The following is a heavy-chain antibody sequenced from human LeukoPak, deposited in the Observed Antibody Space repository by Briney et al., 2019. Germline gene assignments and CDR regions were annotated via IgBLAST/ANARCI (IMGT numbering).Heavy chain of an antibody. CDR2: ISSTGGTI. D-gene: IGHD3-22*01. Sequence: PGGSLRLSCAASGFTFSSYEMNWVRQAPGKGLEWVSYISSTGGTIYYADSVKGRFTISRENAKNSLYLQMNSLRAEDTAVYYCARYDSGWYDSWGQRTLVTVSS. V-gene: IGHV3-48*03. J-gene: IGHJ5*02. CDR3: ARYDSGWYDS. CDR1: GFTFSSYE.